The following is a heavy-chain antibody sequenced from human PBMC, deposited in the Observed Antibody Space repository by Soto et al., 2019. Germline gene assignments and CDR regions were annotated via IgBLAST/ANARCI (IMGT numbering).Heavy chain of an antibody. CDR1: GGSISSYY. CDR3: ASTRDGYNAYDY. V-gene: IGHV4-59*01. CDR2: IYYSGST. J-gene: IGHJ4*02. D-gene: IGHD3-16*01. Sequence: SETLSLTCTVSGGSISSYYWSWIRQPPGKGLEWIGYIYYSGSTNYNPSLKSRVTISVDTSKNQFSLKLSSVTAADTAVYYCASTRDGYNAYDYWGQGTLVTVSS.